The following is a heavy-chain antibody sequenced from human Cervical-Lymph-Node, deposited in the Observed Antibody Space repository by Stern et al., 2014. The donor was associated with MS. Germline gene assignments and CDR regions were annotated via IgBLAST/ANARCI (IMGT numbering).Heavy chain of an antibody. Sequence: VQLVESGAEVKKPGASVKVSCKASGYIFSGYYIHWGRQAPGQGLEWMGRINPNSGGTNYAQKFQGSVTMTRDTSISTAYMELSRLTSDDTAVYYCARGRMLFDYWGQGTLVTVSS. CDR2: INPNSGGT. CDR3: ARGRMLFDY. D-gene: IGHD3-10*02. CDR1: GYIFSGYY. V-gene: IGHV1-2*06. J-gene: IGHJ4*02.